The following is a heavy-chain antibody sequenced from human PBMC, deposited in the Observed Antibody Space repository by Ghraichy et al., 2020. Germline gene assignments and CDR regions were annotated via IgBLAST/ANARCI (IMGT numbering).Heavy chain of an antibody. CDR3: AISRWLQPIGGFDY. Sequence: ETLSLTCAVYGGPFSGYYWSWIRQPPGKGLEGIGEINHSGSTNYNPSLKSRVTISVDTSKNQFSLKLSSVTAADTAVYYCAISRWLQPIGGFDYWGQGTLVTVSS. J-gene: IGHJ4*02. CDR2: INHSGST. D-gene: IGHD5-24*01. V-gene: IGHV4-34*01. CDR1: GGPFSGYY.